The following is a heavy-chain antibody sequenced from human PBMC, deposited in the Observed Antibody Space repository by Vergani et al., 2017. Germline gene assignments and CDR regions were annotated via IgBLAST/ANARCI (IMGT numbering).Heavy chain of an antibody. CDR1: GGSFSGYY. CDR3: ARVSHPYYFDY. Sequence: QVQLQQWGAGLLKPSETLSLTCAVYGGSFSGYYWSWIRQPAGKGLEWIGRIYTSGSTNYNPSLKSRVTMSVDTSKNQFSLKLSSVTAADTAVYYCARVSHPYYFDYWGQGTLVTVSS. V-gene: IGHV4-59*10. CDR2: IYTSGST. J-gene: IGHJ4*02.